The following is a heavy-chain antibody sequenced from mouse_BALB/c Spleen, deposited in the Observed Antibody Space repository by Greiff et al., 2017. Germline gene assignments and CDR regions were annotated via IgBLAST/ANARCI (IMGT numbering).Heavy chain of an antibody. D-gene: IGHD2-10*02. CDR1: GFTFSSYA. Sequence: DVMLVESGGGLVKPGGSLKLSCAASGFTFSSYAMSWVRQTPEKRLEWVASISSGGSTYYPDSVKGRFTISRDNARNILYLQMSSLRSEDTAMYYCARGYGNYRYAMDYWGQGTSVTVSS. J-gene: IGHJ4*01. V-gene: IGHV5-6-5*01. CDR3: ARGYGNYRYAMDY. CDR2: ISSGGST.